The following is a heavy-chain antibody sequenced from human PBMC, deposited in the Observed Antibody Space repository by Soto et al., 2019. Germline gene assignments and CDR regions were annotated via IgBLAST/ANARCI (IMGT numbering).Heavy chain of an antibody. D-gene: IGHD3-10*01. CDR1: GYSFTDYH. CDR2: INPKSGGT. J-gene: IGHJ6*02. CDR3: ARERITMVRGVPGYYYYGMDV. V-gene: IGHV1-2*04. Sequence: ASVKVSCKASGYSFTDYHIHWVRQAPGQGLEWLGRINPKSGGTSTAQKFQGWVTMTRDTSISTAYMELSRLRSDDTAVYYCARERITMVRGVPGYYYYGMDVWGQGTTVTVSS.